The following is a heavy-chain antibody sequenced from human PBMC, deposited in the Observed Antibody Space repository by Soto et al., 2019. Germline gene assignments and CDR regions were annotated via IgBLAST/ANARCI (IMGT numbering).Heavy chain of an antibody. CDR3: AKGGTYYFDS. V-gene: IGHV4-4*07. CDR1: GASISNFY. J-gene: IGHJ4*02. Sequence: SETLSLTCSVSGASISNFYWSWIRQSAGKGLEWIGRLYTRGTTDYNPSLKSRVTMSIDTSKNRVSLSLTSVTAADTAVYYCAKGGTYYFDSWGQGIVVTV. CDR2: LYTRGTT. D-gene: IGHD3-16*01.